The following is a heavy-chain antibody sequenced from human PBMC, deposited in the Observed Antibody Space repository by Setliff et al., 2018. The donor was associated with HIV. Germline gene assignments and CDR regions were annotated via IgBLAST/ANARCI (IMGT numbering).Heavy chain of an antibody. CDR2: IYYRGSA. D-gene: IGHD3-10*01. CDR3: ARARGPPLPVLDF. J-gene: IGHJ4*02. V-gene: IGHV4-39*07. CDR1: GGSITTTNYY. Sequence: PSETLSLTCTVSGGSITTTNYYWGWVRQSPGKGLEWIGVIYYRGSAYNNLSLQSRVTHSVDTSKNSFSLHLTSVTAADAAVYFCARARGPPLPVLDFWGPGTRVTVSS.